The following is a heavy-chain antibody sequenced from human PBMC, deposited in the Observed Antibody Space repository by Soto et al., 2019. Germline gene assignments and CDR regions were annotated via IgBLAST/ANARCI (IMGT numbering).Heavy chain of an antibody. CDR1: GYSFAAYY. V-gene: IGHV1-2*02. J-gene: IGHJ4*02. CDR2: INPNTGVT. CDR3: AKIYTWNEVQGGSDY. D-gene: IGHD1-1*01. Sequence: QVHLEQSGAEVKKAGASVKISCKASGYSFAAYYINWVRQVSGQGLEWMGWINPNTGVTDYAQKFQGRVNLSRDTSIKTAYLELTSLRSDDTAVYYCAKIYTWNEVQGGSDYWGQGTLLTVSS.